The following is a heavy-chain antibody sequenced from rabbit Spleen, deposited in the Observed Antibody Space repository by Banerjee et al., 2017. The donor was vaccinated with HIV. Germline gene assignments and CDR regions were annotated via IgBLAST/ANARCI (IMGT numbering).Heavy chain of an antibody. CDR1: GFSFSSRYY. V-gene: IGHV1S40*01. D-gene: IGHD2-1*01. Sequence: QSLEESGGDLVKPGASLTLTCTASGFSFSSRYYICWVRRAPGKGLECIACIYGGDSGSTWYASWAKGRFTISKTSSTTVTLQMTSLTAADTATYFCARGSATMTMVITGYYLKLWGPGTLVTVS. CDR3: ARGSATMTMVITGYYLKL. CDR2: IYGGDSGST. J-gene: IGHJ4*01.